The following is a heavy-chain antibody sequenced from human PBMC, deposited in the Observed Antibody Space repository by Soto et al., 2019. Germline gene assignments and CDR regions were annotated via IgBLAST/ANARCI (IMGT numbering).Heavy chain of an antibody. CDR3: ARDRSNLGWFDP. CDR2: IIPIFGTA. D-gene: IGHD7-27*01. J-gene: IGHJ5*02. CDR1: GGTFSSYA. V-gene: IGHV1-69*13. Sequence: ASVKVSCKASGGTFSSYAISWVRQAPGQGLEWMGGIIPIFGTANYAQKFQGRVTITADESTSTAYMELSSLRSEDTAVYYCARDRSNLGWFDPWGQGTLVTVSS.